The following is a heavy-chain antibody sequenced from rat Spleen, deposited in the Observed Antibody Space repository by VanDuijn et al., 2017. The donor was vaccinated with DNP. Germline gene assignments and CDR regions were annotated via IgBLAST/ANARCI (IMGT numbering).Heavy chain of an antibody. CDR1: GFSLTSYH. CDR3: ARSDSYGFPY. CDR2: IWTGGNT. Sequence: QVQLKESGPGLVQPSQTLSLTCTVSGFSLTSYHVSWVRQPPGKGLEWMGVIWTGGNTAYNSLLKSRLSISRDTSKSPLFLTMNSLQTDDTATYYCARSDSYGFPYWGQGTLVTVSS. D-gene: IGHD1-2*01. J-gene: IGHJ3*01. V-gene: IGHV2-43*01.